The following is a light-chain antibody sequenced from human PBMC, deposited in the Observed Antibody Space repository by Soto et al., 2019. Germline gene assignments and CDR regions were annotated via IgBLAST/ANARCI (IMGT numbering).Light chain of an antibody. Sequence: EILMTQSAATLSVSPGERATLSCRASQSVGGDLAWYQQKPGQAPRLLISGASTRAPGIPARFSGSGSGTEFTLTISSLQSEDFAFYYCQQYNNWPETFGQGTKVDIK. CDR3: QQYNNWPET. CDR2: GAS. CDR1: QSVGGD. J-gene: IGKJ1*01. V-gene: IGKV3-15*01.